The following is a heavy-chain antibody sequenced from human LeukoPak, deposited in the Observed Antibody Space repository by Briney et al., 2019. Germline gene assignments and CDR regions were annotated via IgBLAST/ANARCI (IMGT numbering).Heavy chain of an antibody. CDR2: IYYSGST. CDR3: ARSVQSIAAAGNNWFDP. CDR1: GGSISSSSYY. Sequence: SETLSLTCTVSGGSISSSSYYWGWIRQPPGKGLEWIGSIYYSGSTYYNPSLKSRVTISVDTSKNQFSLKLSSVTAADTAVYYCARSVQSIAAAGNNWFDPWGQGTLVTVSS. V-gene: IGHV4-39*07. J-gene: IGHJ5*02. D-gene: IGHD6-13*01.